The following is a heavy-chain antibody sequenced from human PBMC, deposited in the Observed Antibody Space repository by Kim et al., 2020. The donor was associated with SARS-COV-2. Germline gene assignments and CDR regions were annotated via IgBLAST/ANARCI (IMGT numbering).Heavy chain of an antibody. CDR2: INSDGSST. CDR1: GFTFSSYW. J-gene: IGHJ6*02. CDR3: ARDCPYYDFWSGYPRYYYYGMDV. D-gene: IGHD3-3*01. V-gene: IGHV3-74*01. Sequence: GGSLRLSCAASGFTFSSYWMHWVRQAPGKGLVWVSRINSDGSSTSYADSVKGRFTISRDNAKNTLYLQMNSLRAEDTAVYYCARDCPYYDFWSGYPRYYYYGMDVWGQGTTVTVSS.